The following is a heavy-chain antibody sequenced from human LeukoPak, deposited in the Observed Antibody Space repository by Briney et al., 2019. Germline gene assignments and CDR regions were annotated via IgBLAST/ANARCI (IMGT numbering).Heavy chain of an antibody. Sequence: SETLSLTCTVSGDSINSYYWSWIRQPPGKGLEWIAYIYYSGSTNYNPSLMSRVTISVDTSKNQFSLKLSSVTAADTAVYYCGGRKVGVREIGFYYYGMDVWGQGTTVTVSS. D-gene: IGHD3-10*01. V-gene: IGHV4-59*12. CDR1: GDSINSYY. CDR3: GGRKVGVREIGFYYYGMDV. CDR2: IYYSGST. J-gene: IGHJ6*02.